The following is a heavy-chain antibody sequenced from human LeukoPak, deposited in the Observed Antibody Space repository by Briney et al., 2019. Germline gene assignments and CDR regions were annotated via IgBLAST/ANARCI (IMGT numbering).Heavy chain of an antibody. CDR3: ARVPSGSYSRVYYFDY. CDR1: GYTFTGYY. D-gene: IGHD1-26*01. V-gene: IGHV1-2*02. CDR2: INPNSGGT. Sequence: VASVKVSCKASGYTFTGYYMHWVRQAPGQGLEWMGWINPNSGGTNYAQKFQGRVTMTRDTSISTAYMELSRLRSDDTAVYYCARVPSGSYSRVYYFDYWGQGTLVTVSS. J-gene: IGHJ4*02.